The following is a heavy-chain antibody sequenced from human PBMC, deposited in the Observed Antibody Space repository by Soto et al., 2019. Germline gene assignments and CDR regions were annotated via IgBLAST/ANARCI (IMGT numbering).Heavy chain of an antibody. J-gene: IGHJ4*02. V-gene: IGHV3-21*01. CDR3: ARGTDIVVVPAAIGTFDY. D-gene: IGHD2-2*01. CDR1: GFTFSSYS. Sequence: EVQLVESGGGLVKPGGSLRLCCAASGFTFSSYSMNWVRQAPGKGLEGVSSISSSSSYIYYADSVKGRFTISRDNAKNSLYLQMNSLRAEDTAVYYCARGTDIVVVPAAIGTFDYWGQGTLVTVSS. CDR2: ISSSSSYI.